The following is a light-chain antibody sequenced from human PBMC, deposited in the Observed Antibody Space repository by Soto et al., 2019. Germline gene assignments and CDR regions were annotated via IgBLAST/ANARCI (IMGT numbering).Light chain of an antibody. CDR3: SSYTTNSPPVV. CDR1: SSHIGSSNL. CDR2: EGN. Sequence: QSVLTQPASVSGSPGQSITISCTASSSHIGSSNLVSWYQHHSGKAPKLIIYEGNKRPSGVSNRFSGSKSGNTASLTISGLQAEDEAHYYCSSYTTNSPPVVFGGGTKLTVL. V-gene: IGLV2-14*02. J-gene: IGLJ2*01.